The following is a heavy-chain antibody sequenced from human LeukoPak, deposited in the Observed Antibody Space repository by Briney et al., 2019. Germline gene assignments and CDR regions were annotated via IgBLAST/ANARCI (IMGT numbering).Heavy chain of an antibody. CDR3: AREGGSSCFDY. V-gene: IGHV3-23*01. D-gene: IGHD6-13*01. J-gene: IGHJ4*02. CDR1: GFTFSTYA. CDR2: ISGRDGST. Sequence: GGSLRLSCAASGFTFSTYAMSWVRQAPGKGLEWVSGISGRDGSTYYADSVKGRFTISRDNAKNSLYLQMNSLRAEDTAVYYCAREGGSSCFDYWGQGTLVTVSS.